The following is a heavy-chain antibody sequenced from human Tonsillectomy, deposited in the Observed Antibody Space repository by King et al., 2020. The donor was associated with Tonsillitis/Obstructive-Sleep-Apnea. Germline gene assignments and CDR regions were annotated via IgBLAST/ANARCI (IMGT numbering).Heavy chain of an antibody. CDR2: IYYSGST. D-gene: IGHD3-3*01. CDR3: ARARWETSDFWSGLSGHYCYYGMDV. J-gene: IGHJ6*02. V-gene: IGHV4-59*01. CDR1: GGSISSYY. Sequence: QLQESGPGLVKPSETLSLTCTVSGGSISSYYWSWIRQPPGKGLEWIGYIYYSGSTNYNPSLKSRVTISVDTSKNQFSLKLSSVTAADTAVYYCARARWETSDFWSGLSGHYCYYGMDVWGQGATLTVSS.